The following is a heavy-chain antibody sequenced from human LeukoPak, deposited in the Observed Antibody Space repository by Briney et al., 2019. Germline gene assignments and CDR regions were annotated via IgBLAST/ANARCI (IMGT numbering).Heavy chain of an antibody. Sequence: SQTLSLTCTVSGGSISSGSYYWSWIRQPAGEGLEWIGRIYTSGSTNYNPSLKSRVTISVDTSKNQFSLKLSSVTAADTAVYYCARVSSIVVVPAAIDLWGRGTLVTVSS. J-gene: IGHJ2*01. CDR3: ARVSSIVVVPAAIDL. D-gene: IGHD2-2*01. V-gene: IGHV4-61*02. CDR1: GGSISSGSYY. CDR2: IYTSGST.